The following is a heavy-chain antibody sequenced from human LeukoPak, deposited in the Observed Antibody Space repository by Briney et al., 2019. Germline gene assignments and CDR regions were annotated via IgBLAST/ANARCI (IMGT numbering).Heavy chain of an antibody. CDR2: INPNSGGT. CDR3: ARTYPYDILTGYYWGFDY. J-gene: IGHJ4*02. CDR1: GYTFTGYY. D-gene: IGHD3-9*01. V-gene: IGHV1-2*02. Sequence: ASVKVSCKASGYTFTGYYMHWVRQAPGQGLEWMGWINPNSGGTNYAQKFQGRVTMTRDTSISTAYMELSRLRSDDTAVYYCARTYPYDILTGYYWGFDYWGQGTPVTVSS.